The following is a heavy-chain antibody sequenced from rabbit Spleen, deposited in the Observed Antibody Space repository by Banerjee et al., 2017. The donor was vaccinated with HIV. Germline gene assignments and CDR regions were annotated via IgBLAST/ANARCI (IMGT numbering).Heavy chain of an antibody. V-gene: IGHV1S40*01. CDR3: ARDLAGVIGWNFNL. CDR2: IGATITYTT. D-gene: IGHD4-1*01. Sequence: ESGGGLVKPGAALTLTCTASGFSFNYNDYMCWVRQPPGKGPEWIACIGATITYTTYYATWAKGRFTISKTSSTTVTLQMTSLTAADTATYFCARDLAGVIGWNFNLWGPGTLVTVS. CDR1: GFSFNYNDY. J-gene: IGHJ4*01.